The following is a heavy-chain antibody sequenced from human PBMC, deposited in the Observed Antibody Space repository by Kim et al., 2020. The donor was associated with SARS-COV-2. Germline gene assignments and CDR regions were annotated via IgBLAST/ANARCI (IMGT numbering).Heavy chain of an antibody. Sequence: SETLSLTCTVSGGSISSGGYYWSWIRQHPGKGLEWIGYIYYSGSTYYNPSLKSRVTISVDTSKNQFSLKLSSVTAADTAVYYCARCGFGELIRYYGMDVWGQGTTVTVSS. CDR3: ARCGFGELIRYYGMDV. J-gene: IGHJ6*02. CDR1: GGSISSGGYY. V-gene: IGHV4-31*03. CDR2: IYYSGST. D-gene: IGHD3-10*01.